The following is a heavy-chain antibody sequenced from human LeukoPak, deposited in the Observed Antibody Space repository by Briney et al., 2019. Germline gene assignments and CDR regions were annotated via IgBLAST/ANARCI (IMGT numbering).Heavy chain of an antibody. Sequence: SLRLSCAASGFTFDDYAMHWVRQAPGKGLEWVSGISWNSGSIGYADSVKGRFTISRDNAKNSLYLQMNSLRTEDTALYYCAKGHYYDSSGYLNWGQGTLVTVSS. J-gene: IGHJ4*02. CDR3: AKGHYYDSSGYLN. CDR1: GFTFDDYA. D-gene: IGHD3-22*01. V-gene: IGHV3-9*01. CDR2: ISWNSGSI.